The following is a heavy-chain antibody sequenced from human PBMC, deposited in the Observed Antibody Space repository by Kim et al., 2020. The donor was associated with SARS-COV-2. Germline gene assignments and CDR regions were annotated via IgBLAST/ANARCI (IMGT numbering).Heavy chain of an antibody. CDR3: AREFGWKYGDGMDV. J-gene: IGHJ6*02. CDR1: GYIFSAYN. V-gene: IGHV1-18*04. Sequence: ASVKVSCEASGYIFSAYNISWVRQAPGQGLEWMGWVSGYNGHSDYTQHFQGRVTMTTDTSTSTAYMELRNLRTDDTAVSYCAREFGWKYGDGMDVWGQGT. D-gene: IGHD1-7*01. CDR2: VSGYNGHS.